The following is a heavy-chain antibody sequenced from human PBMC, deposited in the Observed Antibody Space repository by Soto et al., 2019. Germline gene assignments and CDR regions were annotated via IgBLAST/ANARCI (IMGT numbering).Heavy chain of an antibody. CDR2: IYYSGST. J-gene: IGHJ3*02. CDR1: GGSISSYY. D-gene: IGHD3-3*01. Sequence: ETLSLTCTVSGGSISSYYWSWIRQPPGKGLEWIGYIYYSGSTNYNPSLKSRVTISVDTSKNQFSLKLSSVTAADTAVYYCARHLDFWSGYYINTTDAFDIWGQGTMVTVSS. CDR3: ARHLDFWSGYYINTTDAFDI. V-gene: IGHV4-59*08.